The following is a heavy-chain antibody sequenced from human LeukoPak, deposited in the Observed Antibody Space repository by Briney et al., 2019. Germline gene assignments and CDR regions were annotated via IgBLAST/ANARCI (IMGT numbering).Heavy chain of an antibody. CDR1: GFTFSSYS. CDR3: AGAGITVTAHAFDI. J-gene: IGHJ3*02. D-gene: IGHD2-21*02. V-gene: IGHV3-48*04. Sequence: GGSLRLSCAASGFTFSSYSMNWVRQAPGKGLEWVSYISSSSSTIYYADSVKGRFTISRDNAKNSLYLQMNSLRAEDTAVYYCAGAGITVTAHAFDIWGQGTMVTVSS. CDR2: ISSSSSTI.